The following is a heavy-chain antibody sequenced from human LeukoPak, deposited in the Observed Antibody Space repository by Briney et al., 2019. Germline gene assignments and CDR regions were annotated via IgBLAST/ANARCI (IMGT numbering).Heavy chain of an antibody. D-gene: IGHD3-22*01. V-gene: IGHV1-2*02. J-gene: IGHJ4*02. CDR2: INPNSGGT. CDR1: GYTFTGYY. Sequence: ASVKVSCKASGYTFTGYYMHWVRQAPGQGLEWMGWINPNSGGTNYAQKFQGRVTMTRDTSISTAYMELSRLGSDDTAVYYCARQTYYYDSSLDYWGQGTLVTVSS. CDR3: ARQTYYYDSSLDY.